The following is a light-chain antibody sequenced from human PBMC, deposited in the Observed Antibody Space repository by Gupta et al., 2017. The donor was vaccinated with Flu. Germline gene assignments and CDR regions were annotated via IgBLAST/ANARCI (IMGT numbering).Light chain of an antibody. CDR1: SSNIGSNF. V-gene: IGLV1-47*01. CDR2: RND. CDR3: AVWDDSLSGRV. Sequence: QSVLTQPPSASGTPGQRVIISCSGSSSNIGSNFVYWYQQVPGTTPKLLIYRNDQRSSGVPDRFSGSKSDTSASLAISGLRPDDEADYYCAVWDDSLSGRVFGGGTKLTVL. J-gene: IGLJ3*02.